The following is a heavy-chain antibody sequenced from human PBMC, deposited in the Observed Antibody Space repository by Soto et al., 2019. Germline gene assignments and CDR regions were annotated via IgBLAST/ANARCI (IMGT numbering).Heavy chain of an antibody. CDR1: GFTFSSYS. CDR3: ARTDSVQTLTPGDY. V-gene: IGHV3-21*01. J-gene: IGHJ4*02. CDR2: ISSSSSYI. Sequence: PVGSLRLSCAASGFTFSSYSMNWVRQAPGKGLEWVSSISSSSSYIYYADSVKGRFTISRDNAKNSLYLQMNSLRAEDTAVYYCARTDSVQTLTPGDYWGQGTLVTVSS. D-gene: IGHD7-27*01.